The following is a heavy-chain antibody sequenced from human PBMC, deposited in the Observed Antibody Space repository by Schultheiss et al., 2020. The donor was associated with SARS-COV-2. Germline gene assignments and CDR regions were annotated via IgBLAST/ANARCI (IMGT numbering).Heavy chain of an antibody. Sequence: SETLSLTCAVSGGSISSGGYSWSWIRQPPGKGLEWIGYIYHSGSTYYNPSLKSRVTISVDRSKNQFSLKLSSVTAADTAVYYCARGLEPKYWGQGTLVTVSS. CDR3: ARGLEPKY. D-gene: IGHD1-1*01. CDR2: IYHSGST. CDR1: GGSISSGGYS. J-gene: IGHJ4*02. V-gene: IGHV4-30-2*01.